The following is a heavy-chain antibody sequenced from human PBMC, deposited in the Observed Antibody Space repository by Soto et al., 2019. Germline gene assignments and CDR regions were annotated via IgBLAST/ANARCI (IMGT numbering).Heavy chain of an antibody. V-gene: IGHV4-59*12. J-gene: IGHJ4*02. D-gene: IGHD6-13*01. CDR3: ARAYVTGIAAASSFDH. CDR2: VDDSWGS. Sequence: SETLSLTCTVSGGSISSYYWSWIRQPPGKGLEWIGYVDDSWGSHYNPSLKSRVAISLDTSKNQFSLKLSSVTAADTAVYYCARAYVTGIAAASSFDHWGQGTLVTVS. CDR1: GGSISSYY.